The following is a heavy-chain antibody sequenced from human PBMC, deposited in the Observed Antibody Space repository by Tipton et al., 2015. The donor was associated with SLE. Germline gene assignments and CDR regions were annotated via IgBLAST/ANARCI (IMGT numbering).Heavy chain of an antibody. CDR2: MDPISGKT. J-gene: IGHJ2*01. CDR3: ARESLDFPRHFDP. CDR1: GYKFVTYD. V-gene: IGHV1-8*01. D-gene: IGHD6-19*01. Sequence: QSGAEVKKPGASVKVSCMTSGYKFVTYDINWVRQAIGQGLEWMGWMDPISGKTAYAQKFQGRVTMTRNTSISTAYMELTNLRSEDTAVYYCARESLDFPRHFDPWGRGTLVTVSS.